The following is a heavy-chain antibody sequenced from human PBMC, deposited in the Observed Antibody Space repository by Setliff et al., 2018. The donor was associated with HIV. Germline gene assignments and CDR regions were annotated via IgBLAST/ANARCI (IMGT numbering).Heavy chain of an antibody. CDR2: ITGSGGST. CDR3: AKNFYESSGYSFEY. Sequence: GGSLRLSCAASGFTLSKYAMTWVRQAPGKGLEWVSTITGSGGSTYYADSVKGRLTISRDNSKNTLYLQMNSLRAEDTATYYCAKNFYESSGYSFEYWGQGTLVTAPQ. V-gene: IGHV3-23*01. CDR1: GFTLSKYA. J-gene: IGHJ4*02. D-gene: IGHD3-22*01.